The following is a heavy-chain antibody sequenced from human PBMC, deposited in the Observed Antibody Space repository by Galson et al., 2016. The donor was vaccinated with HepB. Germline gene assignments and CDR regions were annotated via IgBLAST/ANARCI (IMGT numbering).Heavy chain of an antibody. CDR1: GFTVNTDY. CDR3: AGAGNNFDS. V-gene: IGHV3-53*01. CDR2: IYPGGDT. D-gene: IGHD3-9*01. J-gene: IGHJ4*02. Sequence: SLRLSCAAPGFTVNTDYISIVRQAPGKGLEWLSVIYPGGDTYYTDSVRGRFIVSTDAAKKTLFFQMNSLRAEDTAVYFCAGAGNNFDSWGQGTLATVSS.